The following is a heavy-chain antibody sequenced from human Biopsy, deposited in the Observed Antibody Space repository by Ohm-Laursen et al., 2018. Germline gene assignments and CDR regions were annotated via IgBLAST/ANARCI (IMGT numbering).Heavy chain of an antibody. CDR1: GESFNGYY. J-gene: IGHJ2*01. CDR2: INHSGRT. CDR3: ARRPYGGTRYWYFDL. D-gene: IGHD4-23*01. Sequence: SDTLSLTCAVYGESFNGYYWSWIRQTPGKGLEWIGEINHSGRTNYNPSLKSRVTISVDTPKNQFSLKVRSVTAADTAVYYCARRPYGGTRYWYFDLWGRDTLVTVSS. V-gene: IGHV4-34*01.